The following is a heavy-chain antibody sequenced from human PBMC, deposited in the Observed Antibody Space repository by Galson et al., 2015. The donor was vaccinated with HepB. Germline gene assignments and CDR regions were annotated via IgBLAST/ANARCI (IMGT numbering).Heavy chain of an antibody. CDR1: GGTFSSYA. J-gene: IGHJ4*02. CDR2: IIPIFGTA. V-gene: IGHV1-69*06. Sequence: SVKVSCKASGGTFSSYAISWVRQAPRQGLEWMGGIIPIFGTANYAQKFQGRVTITADKSTSTAYMELSSLRSEDTAVYYCATAGGSYGDANFDYWGQGTLVTVSS. D-gene: IGHD4-17*01. CDR3: ATAGGSYGDANFDY.